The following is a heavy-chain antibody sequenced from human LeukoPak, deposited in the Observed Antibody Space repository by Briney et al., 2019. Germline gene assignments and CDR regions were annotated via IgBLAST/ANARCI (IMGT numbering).Heavy chain of an antibody. D-gene: IGHD2-2*02. CDR3: ARTCSSSSCYMVH. Sequence: ASVKVSCRASGYTFANFGITWVRQAPGQGLEWMGWISVYNGNTNYAQNLQGRVTLTTDTSTSTAYMELRSLRSDDTALYYCARTCSSSSCYMVHWGQGTLVTVSS. CDR1: GYTFANFG. CDR2: ISVYNGNT. J-gene: IGHJ4*02. V-gene: IGHV1-18*01.